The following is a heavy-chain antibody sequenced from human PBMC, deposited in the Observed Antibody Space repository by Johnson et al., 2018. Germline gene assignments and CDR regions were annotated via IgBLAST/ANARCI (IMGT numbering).Heavy chain of an antibody. Sequence: VQLVQAGGGLVKPGGSLRLSCAASGFPLSTYTMKWVRQAPGKGLEWIASIGPQSIYIFYADSGRGRFTISRDNARDSLYWEMNGLRAEDTAMYFCARRRDCSNGVCYGMDVWGQGTTVTVSS. CDR2: IGPQSIYI. J-gene: IGHJ6*02. CDR1: GFPLSTYT. D-gene: IGHD2-8*01. CDR3: ARRRDCSNGVCYGMDV. V-gene: IGHV3-21*01.